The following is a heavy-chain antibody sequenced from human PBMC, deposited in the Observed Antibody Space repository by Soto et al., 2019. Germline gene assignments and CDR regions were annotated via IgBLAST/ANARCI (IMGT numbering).Heavy chain of an antibody. D-gene: IGHD2-2*01. J-gene: IGHJ4*02. V-gene: IGHV3-15*01. CDR1: GFTFSNAW. CDR2: IKSKTDGGTT. CDR3: PTPLGYCSSTSCRGFGY. Sequence: EVQLVESGGGLVKPGGSLRLSCAASGFTFSNAWMSWVRQAPGKGLEWVGRIKSKTDGGTTDYAAPVKGRFTISRDDSKNTLYLQMNSLKTEATAVYYCPTPLGYCSSTSCRGFGYWGQGTLVTVSS.